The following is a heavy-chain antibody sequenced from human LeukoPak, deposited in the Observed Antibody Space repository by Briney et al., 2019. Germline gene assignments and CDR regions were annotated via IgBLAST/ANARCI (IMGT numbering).Heavy chain of an antibody. CDR3: ARRRETYDAFDI. Sequence: SETLSLTCTVSGGSISSSSYYWGWIREHSGKGLEWIGSIYYSGSTYYNPSLKSRVTISVDTSKNQFSLKLSSVTAADTAVYYCARRRETYDAFDIWAQGTMVTVSS. CDR2: IYYSGST. D-gene: IGHD5-24*01. J-gene: IGHJ3*02. V-gene: IGHV4-39*01. CDR1: GGSISSSSYY.